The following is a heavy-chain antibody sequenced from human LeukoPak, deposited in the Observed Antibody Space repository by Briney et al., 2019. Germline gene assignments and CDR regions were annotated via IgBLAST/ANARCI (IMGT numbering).Heavy chain of an antibody. V-gene: IGHV4-34*01. D-gene: IGHD1-26*01. CDR3: ARGYYGTEYYFDY. J-gene: IGHJ4*02. Sequence: SETLSLTCAVYGGSFSGYYWSWIRQPPGKGLEWIGEINHSGSTNYNPSLKSRVTISVDTSKNQFSLKLSSVTAADTAVYYCARGYYGTEYYFDYWGQGTLVTVPS. CDR2: INHSGST. CDR1: GGSFSGYY.